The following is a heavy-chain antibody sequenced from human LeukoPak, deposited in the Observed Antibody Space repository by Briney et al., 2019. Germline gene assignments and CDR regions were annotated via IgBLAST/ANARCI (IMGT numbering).Heavy chain of an antibody. Sequence: GGSLRLSGSASGFTFSSSRMHWVRQAPGKGLEYVSAISSNGGATYYGDSVKGRFTISRDNSKNTLYLQMNSLRAEDTAVYYCAKDLQQLVYYFDYWGQGTLVTVSS. D-gene: IGHD6-13*01. CDR3: AKDLQQLVYYFDY. CDR1: GFTFSSSR. J-gene: IGHJ4*02. V-gene: IGHV3-64*04. CDR2: ISSNGGAT.